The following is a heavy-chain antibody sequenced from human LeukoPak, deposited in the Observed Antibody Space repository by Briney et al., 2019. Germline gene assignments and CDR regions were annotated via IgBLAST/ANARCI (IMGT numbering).Heavy chain of an antibody. CDR3: ARGGFDISPQDD. V-gene: IGHV3-74*01. CDR2: IDSDGSST. D-gene: IGHD3-9*01. J-gene: IGHJ4*02. Sequence: PGGSLRLSCTASGFSFSSHWMLWVRQGPGKGLVWVSRIDSDGSSTSYADSVKGRFTISRDNAKNTLYLQMNTLRAEDTAVYYCARGGFDISPQDDWGQGTLVIVSS. CDR1: GFSFSSHW.